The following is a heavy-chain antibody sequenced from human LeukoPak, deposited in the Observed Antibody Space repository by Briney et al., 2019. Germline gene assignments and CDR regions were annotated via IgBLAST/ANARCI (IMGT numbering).Heavy chain of an antibody. CDR3: ARGGGLDV. J-gene: IGHJ6*02. CDR2: VNHNGNVN. CDR1: GFTFSSYW. V-gene: IGHV3-7*03. Sequence: GGSLRLSCAASGFTFSSYWMNWARQAPGKGLEWVDSVNHNGNVNYYVDSVKGRFTISRDNAKNSLYLQMSNLRAEDTAVYFCARGGGLDVWGQGATVTVSS. D-gene: IGHD3-16*01.